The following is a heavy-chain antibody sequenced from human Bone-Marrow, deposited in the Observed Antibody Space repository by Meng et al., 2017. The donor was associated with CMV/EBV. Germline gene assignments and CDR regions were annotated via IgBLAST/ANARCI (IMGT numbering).Heavy chain of an antibody. V-gene: IGHV3-7*01. J-gene: IGHJ4*02. CDR1: GFTFSSYW. CDR2: IKQDGSEK. CDR3: ARSGGYSSSWYFDY. Sequence: GGSLRLSCAASGFTFSSYWMSWVRQAPGKGLEWVANIKQDGSEKYYVDSVKGRFTISRDNAKNSLYLQMNSLRAEDTAVYYCARSGGYSSSWYFDYWGQGTLVTVSS. D-gene: IGHD6-13*01.